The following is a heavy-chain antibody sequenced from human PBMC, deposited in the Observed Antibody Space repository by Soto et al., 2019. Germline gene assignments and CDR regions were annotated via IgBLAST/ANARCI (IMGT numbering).Heavy chain of an antibody. V-gene: IGHV3-23*01. CDR2: ISGSGGNT. CDR1: GFSFSSYA. D-gene: IGHD2-2*01. J-gene: IGHJ6*03. CDR3: AKMGCSSTSCYGYSYYDMDV. Sequence: EVQLLESGGGLVQPGGSLRLSCAASGFSFSSYAMSWVRQAPGKGLEWVSGISGSGGNTYYADSVKGRFTISRDNPKNTLDLQMNSLRAEDTAVYYCAKMGCSSTSCYGYSYYDMDVWGKGTTVTVSS.